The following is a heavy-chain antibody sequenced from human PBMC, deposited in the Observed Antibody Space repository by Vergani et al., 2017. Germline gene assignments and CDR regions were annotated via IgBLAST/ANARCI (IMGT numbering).Heavy chain of an antibody. CDR3: ARSTGFYYFDY. D-gene: IGHD3-9*01. CDR2: TYHSGST. Sequence: QVQLQESGPGLVKPSETLSLTCTVSGYSISSGYYWGWIRQPPGKGLDWIGSTYHSGSTYYNPSLKSRVTISVDTSKNQFSLKLSSVTAADTAVYYCARSTGFYYFDYWGQGTLVTVSS. CDR1: GYSISSGYY. V-gene: IGHV4-38-2*02. J-gene: IGHJ4*02.